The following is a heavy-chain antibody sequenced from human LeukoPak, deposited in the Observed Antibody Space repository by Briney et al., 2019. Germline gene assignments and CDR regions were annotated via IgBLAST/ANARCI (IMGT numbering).Heavy chain of an antibody. V-gene: IGHV3-30*02. CDR3: ATTYYYDSSGYYASGYYYYMDV. J-gene: IGHJ6*03. CDR2: IRYDGSNK. Sequence: PGGSLRLSCAASGFTFSSYGMHWARQAPGKGLEWVAFIRYDGSNKYYADSVKGRFTISRDNSKNTLCLQMNSLRAEDTAVYYCATTYYYDSSGYYASGYYYYMDVWGKGTTVTVSS. D-gene: IGHD3-22*01. CDR1: GFTFSSYG.